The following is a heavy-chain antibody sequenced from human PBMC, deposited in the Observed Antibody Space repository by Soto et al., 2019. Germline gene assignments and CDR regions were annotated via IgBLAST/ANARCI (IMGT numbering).Heavy chain of an antibody. CDR2: IYFSGRT. CDR3: ARVPIDTYMIYWSDP. V-gene: IGHV4-61*08. CDR1: GDSVSSGDYY. Sequence: SETLSLTCTVSGDSVSSGDYYWTWIRQPPGKGLEWVGHIYFSGRTNYILSFEGRVTISLDTSKNQFSLKLTSVTAADTAVYYCARVPIDTYMIYWSDPWGQGTRGTV. D-gene: IGHD3-16*01. J-gene: IGHJ5*02.